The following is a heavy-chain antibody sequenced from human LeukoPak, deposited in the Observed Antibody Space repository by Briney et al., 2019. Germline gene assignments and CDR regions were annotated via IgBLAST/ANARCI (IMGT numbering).Heavy chain of an antibody. Sequence: GGSLRLSCAASGFTFSSYAMSWVRQAPGKRLEYVSSITDSGAGIYYADSMKGRFTVSRDNSKNTLYLQMNSVGAEDTAVYYCARIASSTWKNFDYWGQGTLVTVSS. J-gene: IGHJ4*02. CDR3: ARIASSTWKNFDY. V-gene: IGHV3-23*01. CDR2: ITDSGAGI. D-gene: IGHD6-13*01. CDR1: GFTFSSYA.